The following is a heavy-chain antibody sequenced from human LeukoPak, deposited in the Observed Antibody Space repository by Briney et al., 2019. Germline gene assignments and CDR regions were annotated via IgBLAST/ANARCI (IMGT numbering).Heavy chain of an antibody. J-gene: IGHJ3*02. V-gene: IGHV3-23*01. D-gene: IGHD4-17*01. CDR3: AVPIYDYGDYSGNLHAFDI. Sequence: GGSLRLSCAASGFTFSSYAMSWVRQAPGKGLEWVSAISGSGGSTYYADSVKGRFTISRDNSKNTLYLQMNSLRAEDTAVYYCAVPIYDYGDYSGNLHAFDIWGQGTMVTVSS. CDR2: ISGSGGST. CDR1: GFTFSSYA.